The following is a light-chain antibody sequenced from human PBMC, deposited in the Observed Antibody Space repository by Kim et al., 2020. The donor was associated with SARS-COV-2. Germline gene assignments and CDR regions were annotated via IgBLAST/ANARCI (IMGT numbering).Light chain of an antibody. CDR2: GRN. Sequence: SSELTQDPAVSVALGQTATITCQGDSLRSQFANWYQQSPGQAPVLVLYGRNSRPSGIPDRFSGSRSGDTASLTITGAQAEDEADYYCTSRDSSGYHLVFGGGTKLTVL. J-gene: IGLJ2*01. V-gene: IGLV3-19*01. CDR3: TSRDSSGYHLV. CDR1: SLRSQF.